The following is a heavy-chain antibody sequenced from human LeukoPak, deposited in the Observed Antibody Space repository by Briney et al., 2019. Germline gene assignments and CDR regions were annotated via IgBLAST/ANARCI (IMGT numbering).Heavy chain of an antibody. D-gene: IGHD1-14*01. CDR1: GYTFTGYY. V-gene: IGHV1-2*02. Sequence: WASVKVSCKASGYTFTGYYMHWVRQAPGQGLEWMGWINPNSGGTNYAQKFQGRVTMTRDTSISTAYMELSRLRSDDTAVYYCAREILTETEGNYFDYWGQGTLVTVSS. J-gene: IGHJ4*02. CDR2: INPNSGGT. CDR3: AREILTETEGNYFDY.